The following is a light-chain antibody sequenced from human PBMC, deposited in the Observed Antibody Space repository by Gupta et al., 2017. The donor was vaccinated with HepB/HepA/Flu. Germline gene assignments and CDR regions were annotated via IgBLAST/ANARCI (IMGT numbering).Light chain of an antibody. CDR3: QQSYSNTRS. CDR2: AAS. J-gene: IGKJ2*03. CDR1: QSISSY. Sequence: SQSISSYLNWYQQKPGKAPKLLIYAASSLQSGVPSRVSGSGSGTDFTLTISSLQPEDFATYYCQQSYSNTRSFGQGTKLEIK. V-gene: IGKV1-39*01.